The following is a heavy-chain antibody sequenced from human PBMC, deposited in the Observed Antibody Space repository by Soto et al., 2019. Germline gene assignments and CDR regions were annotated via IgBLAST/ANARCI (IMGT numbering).Heavy chain of an antibody. V-gene: IGHV3-33*01. Sequence: ESGGGVVQPGRSLRLSCAASGFTFRSYGMHWVRQAPGKGLEWVAVIWYDGSNKYYADSVKGRFTISRDNSKNTLYLQMNSLRAEDTAVYYCASVVADSSSWLSYLFDYWGKGNLVTVSS. CDR2: IWYDGSNK. CDR1: GFTFRSYG. J-gene: IGHJ4*02. CDR3: ASVVADSSSWLSYLFDY. D-gene: IGHD6-13*01.